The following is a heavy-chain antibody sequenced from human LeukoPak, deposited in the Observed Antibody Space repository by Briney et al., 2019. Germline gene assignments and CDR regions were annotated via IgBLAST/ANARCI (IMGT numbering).Heavy chain of an antibody. CDR3: ARTTEDCNSASCYQYCFDP. CDR2: ISYSGYT. CDR1: GGSINNDY. J-gene: IGHJ5*02. Sequence: SETLSLTCTVSGGSINNDYWSWIRQPPGKGLEWIGYISYSGYTNYNPSLKSRVTISVDTSKNQFSLKLSSVTAADTAVYYCARTTEDCNSASCYQYCFDPWGQGTLVTVSS. V-gene: IGHV4-59*01. D-gene: IGHD2-2*01.